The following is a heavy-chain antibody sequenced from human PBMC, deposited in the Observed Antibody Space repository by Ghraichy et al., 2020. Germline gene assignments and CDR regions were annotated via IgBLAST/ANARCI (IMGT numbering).Heavy chain of an antibody. Sequence: SETLSLTCTVSGGSISSSYWSWIRQPAGKGLEWIGRIYTSGSTNYNPSLKSRVTMSVDTSKNQFSLKLRSVTAADTAVYYCARDLGSSGYYLYNWFDPWGQGTLVTVSS. D-gene: IGHD3-22*01. CDR2: IYTSGST. CDR3: ARDLGSSGYYLYNWFDP. J-gene: IGHJ5*02. V-gene: IGHV4-4*07. CDR1: GGSISSSY.